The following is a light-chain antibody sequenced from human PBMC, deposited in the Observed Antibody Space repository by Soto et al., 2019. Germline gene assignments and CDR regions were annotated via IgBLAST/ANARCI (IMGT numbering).Light chain of an antibody. CDR1: SSNIGAGHD. V-gene: IGLV1-40*01. CDR3: QSYDSSLSGYV. J-gene: IGLJ1*01. CDR2: GNS. Sequence: QSVLTQPPSVSGAPGQRVTISCTGSSSNIGAGHDVHWYQQLPGTAPKLLIYGNSNRPSGVPDRFSGSKSGTSASLAITGLQAEDEADYYCQSYDSSLSGYVFGTGTNFTVL.